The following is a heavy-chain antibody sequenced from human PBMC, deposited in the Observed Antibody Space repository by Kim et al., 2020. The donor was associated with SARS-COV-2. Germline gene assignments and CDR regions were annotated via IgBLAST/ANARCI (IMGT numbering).Heavy chain of an antibody. CDR3: ARGDAIFNFYYGMDV. J-gene: IGHJ6*02. V-gene: IGHV3-48*03. Sequence: ADSLRGRFPISRDDAKGSLYLQMNSLRAEDTAVYYCARGDAIFNFYYGMDVWGRGTTVTVSS. D-gene: IGHD2-21*01.